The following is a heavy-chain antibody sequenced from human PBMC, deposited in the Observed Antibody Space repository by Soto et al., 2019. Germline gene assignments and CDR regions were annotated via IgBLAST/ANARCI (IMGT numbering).Heavy chain of an antibody. Sequence: QVQLVQSGAEVKKPGASVKVSCKASGYTFTSYDINWVRQATGQGLEWMGWMNPNSGNTGYAQKFQGRVTMTRNTSISTXXXEXXXLRXEXTAVYYCARSPESIYDFWVNSYYYYYMDVWGKGTTVTVSS. D-gene: IGHD3-3*01. CDR3: ARSPESIYDFWVNSYYYYYMDV. V-gene: IGHV1-8*01. J-gene: IGHJ6*03. CDR2: MNPNSGNT. CDR1: GYTFTSYD.